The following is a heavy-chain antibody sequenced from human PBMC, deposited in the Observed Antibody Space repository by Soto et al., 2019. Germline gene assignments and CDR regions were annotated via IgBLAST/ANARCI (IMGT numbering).Heavy chain of an antibody. Sequence: GGSLRLSCAASGFTFSSYSMNWVRQAPGKGLEWVSSISSSSSYIYYADSVKGRFTISRDNAKNSLYLQMNSLRAEDTAVYYCASVSGGSFRYYYMDVWGKGTTVTVSS. CDR1: GFTFSSYS. D-gene: IGHD2-15*01. V-gene: IGHV3-21*01. J-gene: IGHJ6*03. CDR2: ISSSSSYI. CDR3: ASVSGGSFRYYYMDV.